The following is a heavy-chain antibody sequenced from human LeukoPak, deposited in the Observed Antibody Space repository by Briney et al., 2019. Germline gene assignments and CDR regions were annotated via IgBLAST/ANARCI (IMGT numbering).Heavy chain of an antibody. CDR2: MNPNSGNT. CDR3: ARGSIAARPLGY. D-gene: IGHD6-6*01. Sequence: ASVKVSCEASGYTFTSYDINWVRQATGQGLEWMGWMNPNSGNTGYAQKFQGRVTMTRNTSISTAYMELSSLRSEDTAVYYCARGSIAARPLGYWGQGTLVTVSS. CDR1: GYTFTSYD. J-gene: IGHJ4*02. V-gene: IGHV1-8*01.